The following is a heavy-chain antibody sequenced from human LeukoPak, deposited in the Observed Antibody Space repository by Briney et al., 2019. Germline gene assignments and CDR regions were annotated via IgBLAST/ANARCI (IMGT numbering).Heavy chain of an antibody. J-gene: IGHJ4*02. V-gene: IGHV3-21*01. Sequence: PGGSLRLSCAASGFTFSSCSMNWVRQAPGKGLEWLSYISSSSTYIDYADSVKGRFTISRDNAKNSLYLQMNSLRAEDTAVYYCARGAGWGEFDYWGQGTLVTVSS. CDR2: ISSSSTYI. CDR1: GFTFSSCS. CDR3: ARGAGWGEFDY. D-gene: IGHD3-16*01.